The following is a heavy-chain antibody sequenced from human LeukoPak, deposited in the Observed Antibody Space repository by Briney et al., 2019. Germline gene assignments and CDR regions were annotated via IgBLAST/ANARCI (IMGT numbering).Heavy chain of an antibody. D-gene: IGHD2-15*01. CDR3: ARVASRRYCSGGSCYQFDY. CDR1: GGTFSSYA. CDR2: IIPIFGTA. J-gene: IGHJ4*02. Sequence: SVKVSCKACGGTFSSYAISWVRQAPGQGLELMGGIIPIFGTANYAQKFQGRVTITADESTSTAYMELSSLRSEDTAVYYCARVASRRYCSGGSCYQFDYWGQGTLVTVSS. V-gene: IGHV1-69*13.